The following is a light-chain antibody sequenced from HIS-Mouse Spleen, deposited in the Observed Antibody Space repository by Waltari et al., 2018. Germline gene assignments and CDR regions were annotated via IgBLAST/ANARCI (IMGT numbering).Light chain of an antibody. CDR3: CSYAGSSTWV. V-gene: IGLV2-23*01. Sequence: QSALTQPASVSASPGQSITLSCTGTSTHSRRLYLVPWYQQHPGNAPKLMIYEGSKRASGVSNRFSGSKSGNTASLTISGLQAEDEADYYCCSYAGSSTWVFGGGTKLTVL. CDR2: EGS. CDR1: STHSRRLYL. J-gene: IGLJ3*02.